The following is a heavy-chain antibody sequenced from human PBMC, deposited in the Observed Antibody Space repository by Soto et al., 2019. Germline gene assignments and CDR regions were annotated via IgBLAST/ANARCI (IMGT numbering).Heavy chain of an antibody. D-gene: IGHD2-21*02. CDR1: GFAFSTFS. CDR2: IDARSDI. J-gene: IGHJ6*02. V-gene: IGHV3-21*01. Sequence: GGSLRLSCAASGFAFSTFSMNWVRQAPGKGLEWVSSIDARSDIYYADSVKGRFTISRDNAKNSLSLQMNSLRAEDTGVNYCAREETAWPLAYGLDVWGQGTTVTVS. CDR3: AREETAWPLAYGLDV.